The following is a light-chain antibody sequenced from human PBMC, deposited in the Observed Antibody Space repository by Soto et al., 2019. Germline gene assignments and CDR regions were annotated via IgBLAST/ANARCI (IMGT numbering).Light chain of an antibody. CDR3: SSYTSTNTPYA. Sequence: QSALTQPASVSGSPGQSITISCTGSSSDVGAYNFVSWYQHHPGRAPKLILYEVTTRPSGVSSRFSGSKSGNTASLTISGLQADDEATYYCSSYTSTNTPYAFGTGTKVTV. J-gene: IGLJ1*01. CDR2: EVT. CDR1: SSDVGAYNF. V-gene: IGLV2-14*01.